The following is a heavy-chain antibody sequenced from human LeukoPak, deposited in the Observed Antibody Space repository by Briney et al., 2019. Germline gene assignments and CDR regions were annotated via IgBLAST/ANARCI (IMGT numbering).Heavy chain of an antibody. CDR1: GYTFTGYY. J-gene: IGHJ4*02. CDR3: ARAGSGYSGYGYY. CDR2: INPNSGGT. Sequence: ASVKVSCKASGYTFTGYYMHWVRQAPGQGLEWMGWINPNSGGTNYAQKSQGRVTMTRDTSISTAYMELSRLRSDDTAVYYCARAGSGYSGYGYYWGQGTLVTVSS. V-gene: IGHV1-2*02. D-gene: IGHD5-12*01.